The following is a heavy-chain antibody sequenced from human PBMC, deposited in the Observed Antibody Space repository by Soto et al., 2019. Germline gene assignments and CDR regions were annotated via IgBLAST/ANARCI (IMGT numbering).Heavy chain of an antibody. V-gene: IGHV3-23*01. CDR1: GFTFSRYA. CDR3: AKSLGRYCTNGVCYTSSKGYYYYGMDV. CDR2: ISGSGGST. J-gene: IGHJ6*02. Sequence: PGGSLRLSCAASGFTFSRYAMSWVRQAPGKGLEWVSAISGSGGSTYYADSVKGRFTISRDNSKNTLDLQMNSLRAEDTAVYYCAKSLGRYCTNGVCYTSSKGYYYYGMDVWGQGTTVTVSS. D-gene: IGHD2-8*01.